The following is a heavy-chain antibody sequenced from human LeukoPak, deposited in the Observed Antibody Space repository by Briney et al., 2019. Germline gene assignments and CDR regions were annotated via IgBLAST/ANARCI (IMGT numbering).Heavy chain of an antibody. CDR1: GFTFNTYS. CDR2: ISRTSESI. CDR3: ARSRGYGFDY. Sequence: GGSLRFSCAASGFTFNTYSMSWVRQAPGKGLEWVSIISRTSESIFYADSVKGRFTISRDNAKSSLYLQMNSLRAEDTAVYYCARSRGYGFDYWGQGTLVTVSS. J-gene: IGHJ4*02. V-gene: IGHV3-21*01. D-gene: IGHD5-12*01.